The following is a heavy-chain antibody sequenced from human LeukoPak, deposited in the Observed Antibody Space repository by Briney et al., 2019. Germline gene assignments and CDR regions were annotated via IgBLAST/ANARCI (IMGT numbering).Heavy chain of an antibody. D-gene: IGHD1-14*01. V-gene: IGHV3-48*03. CDR1: GFRFSSYE. CDR3: VRGDRYFFDY. J-gene: IGHJ4*02. Sequence: GGSLRLSCAASGFRFSSYEMNWVRRAPGRGLEWVSYIGNTGRTIYYVDSVKSRFTVSRDNAKNSLYLQMNSLRAEDTAIYYCVRGDRYFFDYWGQGTLVTVSS. CDR2: IGNTGRTI.